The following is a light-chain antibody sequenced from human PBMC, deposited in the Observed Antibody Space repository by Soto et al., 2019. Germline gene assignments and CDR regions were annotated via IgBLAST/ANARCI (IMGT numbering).Light chain of an antibody. CDR2: HVS. V-gene: IGLV2-11*01. Sequence: QSVLTQPRSVSGSPGQSVTISCTGTSSDIGAYNYVSWYQQHPDKAPKLMIYHVSKRPSGVPDRFSGSKSGNAASLTISGLQAEDEADYYCCTDAGTDKVFGTGTKLTVL. CDR3: CTDAGTDKV. J-gene: IGLJ1*01. CDR1: SSDIGAYNY.